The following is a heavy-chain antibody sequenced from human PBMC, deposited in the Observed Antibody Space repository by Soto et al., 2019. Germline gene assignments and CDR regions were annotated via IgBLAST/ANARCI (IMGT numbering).Heavy chain of an antibody. CDR3: AKDRPRFTQNFLDVY. CDR2: ISAYNDYT. V-gene: IGHV1-18*01. Sequence: QIQLVQSGAEVKKPGASVKVSCKASGYTFTDHGISWVRQAPGQGFEWMGWISAYNDYTAYAQKFQGRVTMTTDKYTHTAQRAPRSLTSDDTAVYYCAKDRPRFTQNFLDVYGGQGTLVTVSS. J-gene: IGHJ4*02. CDR1: GYTFTDHG.